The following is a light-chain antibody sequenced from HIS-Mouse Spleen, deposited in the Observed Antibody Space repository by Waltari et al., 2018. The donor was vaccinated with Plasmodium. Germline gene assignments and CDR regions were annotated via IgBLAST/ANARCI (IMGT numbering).Light chain of an antibody. J-gene: IGKJ2*01. Sequence: DIVMNQSPDSLAVSLGERATINCKSTQRVFYISNNKNYLAWYKQKPGQPPKLLIYWASTRESVVPDRFSGSGSGTDFTLTISSLQAEDVAVYYCQQYYSTPYTFGQGTKLEIK. V-gene: IGKV4-1*01. CDR3: QQYYSTPYT. CDR1: QRVFYISNNKNY. CDR2: WAS.